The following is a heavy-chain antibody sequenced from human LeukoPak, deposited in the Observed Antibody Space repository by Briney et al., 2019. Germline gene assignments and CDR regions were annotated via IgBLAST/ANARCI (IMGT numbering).Heavy chain of an antibody. CDR3: ARVDYGGFDY. V-gene: IGHV1-2*02. D-gene: IGHD4-23*01. CDR2: INPNSGGT. CDR1: GYTFTDYH. J-gene: IGHJ4*02. Sequence: ASVKVSFKASGYTFTDYHMHWVRQAPGQGLEWMGWINPNSGGTNYAQKFQGRVTMTRDTSISTVYMELSRLRSDDTAVYYCARVDYGGFDYWGQGTLVTVSS.